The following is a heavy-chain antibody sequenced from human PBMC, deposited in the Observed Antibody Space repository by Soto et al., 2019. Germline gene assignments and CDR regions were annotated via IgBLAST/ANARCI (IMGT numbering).Heavy chain of an antibody. CDR3: AKDRPYYYDSSGYSGVDY. D-gene: IGHD3-22*01. J-gene: IGHJ4*02. CDR2: ISYDGSNK. Sequence: GSLRLSCAASGFTFSSYGMHWVRQAPGKGLEWVAVISYDGSNKYYADSVKGRFTISRDNSKNTLYLQMNSLRAEDTAVYYCAKDRPYYYDSSGYSGVDYWGQGTLVTVSS. V-gene: IGHV3-30*18. CDR1: GFTFSSYG.